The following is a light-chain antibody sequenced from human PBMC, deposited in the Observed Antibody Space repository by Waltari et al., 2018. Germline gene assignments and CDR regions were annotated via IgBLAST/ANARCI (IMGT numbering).Light chain of an antibody. V-gene: IGKV1-33*01. Sequence: DIQMTQSPSSLSASVGDRVTITCQASQDISNYLNWYQQKPGKAPKHLIYDASNLETGVPSRFSGSGSGTDFTFTISSLQPEDIATYYCQQYDNLSYTFGQGTKLEIK. CDR2: DAS. CDR3: QQYDNLSYT. CDR1: QDISNY. J-gene: IGKJ2*01.